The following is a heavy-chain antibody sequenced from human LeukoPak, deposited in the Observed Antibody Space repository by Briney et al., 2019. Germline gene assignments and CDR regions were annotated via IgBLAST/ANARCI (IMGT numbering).Heavy chain of an antibody. Sequence: DPSETLSLTCTVSGGSISSYYWSWIRQPPGKGLEWIGYIYYSGSTNYNPSLKSRVTISVDTSKNQFSLKLSSVTAADTAVYYCARGEFQLPYYFDYWGQGTPVTVSS. V-gene: IGHV4-59*01. CDR2: IYYSGST. CDR3: ARGEFQLPYYFDY. D-gene: IGHD2-2*01. CDR1: GGSISSYY. J-gene: IGHJ4*02.